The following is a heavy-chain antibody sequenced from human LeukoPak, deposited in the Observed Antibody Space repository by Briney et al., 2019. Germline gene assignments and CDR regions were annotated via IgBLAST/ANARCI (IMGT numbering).Heavy chain of an antibody. CDR2: IDRSRST. CDR1: GGSFSGYS. J-gene: IGHJ4*02. Sequence: SDTLSLTCAVYGGSFSGYSWTWIRQPPGKGLEWIGEIDRSRSTNYNPALKSRLTISVDTSKNQFSLKLSSVTAADTAVYYCARGSATGLAYWGQGNLVTVSS. CDR3: ARGSATGLAY. D-gene: IGHD1-1*01. V-gene: IGHV4-34*01.